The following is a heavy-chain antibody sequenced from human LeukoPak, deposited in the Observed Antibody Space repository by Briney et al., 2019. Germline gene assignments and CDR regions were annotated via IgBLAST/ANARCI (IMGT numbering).Heavy chain of an antibody. CDR2: INHSGST. D-gene: IGHD6-19*01. CDR1: GGSFSGYY. CDR3: ARGDRVAGTFPFDY. Sequence: PSETLSLTCAVYGGSFSGYYWSWIRQPPGKGLEWIGEINHSGSTNYNPSLKSRVTISVDTSKNQFSLKLSSVTAADTAVYYCARGDRVAGTFPFDYWGQGTLVTVSS. J-gene: IGHJ4*02. V-gene: IGHV4-34*01.